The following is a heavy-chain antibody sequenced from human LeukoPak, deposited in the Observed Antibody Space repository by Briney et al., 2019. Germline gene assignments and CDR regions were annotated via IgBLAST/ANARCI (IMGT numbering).Heavy chain of an antibody. J-gene: IGHJ5*02. CDR1: GGSFSGYY. CDR2: INHSGST. D-gene: IGHD2-15*01. CDR3: ARGEAGRSWFDP. V-gene: IGHV4-34*01. Sequence: SETLSLTCAVYGGSFSGYYWSWIRQPPGKGLEWIGEINHSGSTNYNPSLKSRVTISVDTSKNQFSLKLSSVTAADTAVYYCARGEAGRSWFDPWGQGTLVTVSS.